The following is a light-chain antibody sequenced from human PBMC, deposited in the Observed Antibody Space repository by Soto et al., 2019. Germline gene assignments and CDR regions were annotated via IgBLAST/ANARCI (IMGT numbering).Light chain of an antibody. CDR3: QQSYTAPWT. Sequence: DIQMTQSPSSLSASLGDRVTITCRASQNIFNYLNWYQLKPGKAHKLLIYAASRLQCGVPSRFSGSGFGTDFTLTIVSLQPEDSATYFCQQSYTAPWTFGQGTTVEVK. CDR1: QNIFNY. V-gene: IGKV1-39*01. CDR2: AAS. J-gene: IGKJ1*01.